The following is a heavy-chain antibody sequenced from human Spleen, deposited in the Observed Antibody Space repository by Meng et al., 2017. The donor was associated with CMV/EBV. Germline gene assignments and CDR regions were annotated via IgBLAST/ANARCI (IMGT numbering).Heavy chain of an antibody. CDR2: IYYSGST. D-gene: IGHD5-18*01. CDR3: ARRLSGYSYGRTFDY. CDR1: GGSISSSSYY. V-gene: IGHV4-39*07. Sequence: SETLSLTCTVSGGSISSSSYYWGWIRQPPGKGLEWIGSIYYSGSTYYNPSLKSRVTISVDTSKNQFSLKLSSVTAADTAVYYCARRLSGYSYGRTFDYWGQGTLVTVSS. J-gene: IGHJ4*02.